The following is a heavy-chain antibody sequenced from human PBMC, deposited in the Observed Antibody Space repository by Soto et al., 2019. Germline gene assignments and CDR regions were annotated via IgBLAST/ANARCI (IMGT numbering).Heavy chain of an antibody. CDR1: AFTFGGSS. D-gene: IGHD3-10*01. CDR3: TMYYYGSGSPENWLDP. CDR2: IRSKAHSYAT. V-gene: IGHV3-73*01. J-gene: IGHJ5*02. Sequence: GVSLRLSFAASAFTFGGSSMHWVRQASGKGLEWVGRIRSKAHSYATAYAASVKGRFTISRDDSKNTAYLQMNSLKTEDTAVYYCTMYYYGSGSPENWLDPWGQGTLVTVSS.